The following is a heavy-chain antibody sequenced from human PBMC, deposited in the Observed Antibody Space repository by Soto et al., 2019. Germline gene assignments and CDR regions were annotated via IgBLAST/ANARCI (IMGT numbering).Heavy chain of an antibody. CDR2: IYPGDSDT. V-gene: IGHV5-51*01. CDR3: TTVVVAAAGASDY. CDR1: GYSFTSYW. J-gene: IGHJ4*02. Sequence: GESLKISCKGSGYSFTSYWIGWVRQMPGKGLEWMGIIYPGDSDTRYSPSFQGQVTISADKSISTAYLQWSSLKTEDTAVYYCTTVVVAAAGASDYWGQGTLVTVSS. D-gene: IGHD2-15*01.